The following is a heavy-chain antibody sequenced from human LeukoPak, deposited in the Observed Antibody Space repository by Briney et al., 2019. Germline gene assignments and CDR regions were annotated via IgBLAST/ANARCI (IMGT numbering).Heavy chain of an antibody. CDR2: ISYSGSP. CDR3: ARYTRGRNGMDV. CDR1: GGSITSYY. V-gene: IGHV4-59*08. Sequence: PSETLSLTCTVSGGSITSYYWTWIRQPPGKGLEWIGYISYSGSPNYNPSLKSRVTISVDTSKNQFSLKLSSVTAADTAAYYCARYTRGRNGMDVWGQGTTVTVS. J-gene: IGHJ6*02. D-gene: IGHD1-26*01.